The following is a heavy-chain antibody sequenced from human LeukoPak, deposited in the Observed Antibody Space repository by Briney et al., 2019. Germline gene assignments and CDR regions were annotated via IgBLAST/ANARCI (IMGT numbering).Heavy chain of an antibody. CDR2: IKSQTGGGTT. CDR1: GFTLSSYG. J-gene: IGHJ5*01. CDR3: TRVGTTWFHS. V-gene: IGHV3-15*01. Sequence: GGSLRLSCTASGFTLSSYGMHWVRQAPGKGLEWVGRIKSQTGGGTTDYAAPVKGRFSISRDDSKNTLYLQMNSLKTEDTAVYYYTRVGTTWFHSWGQGTLVTVSS. D-gene: IGHD1-26*01.